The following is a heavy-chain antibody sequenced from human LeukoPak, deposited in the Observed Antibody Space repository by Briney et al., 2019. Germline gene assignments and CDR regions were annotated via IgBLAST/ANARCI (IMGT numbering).Heavy chain of an antibody. J-gene: IGHJ4*02. D-gene: IGHD2-15*01. CDR1: GYSFTSYW. CDR2: IHPGDSST. Sequence: HGESLKISCKGSGYSFTSYWIGWVRQMPGKGPEWMGIIHPGDSSTRYSPSLQGQVTILSGKSINTAYLQWGSLKASDTAMYYCARRQCSGGSCYYFDSWGQGTLVTVSS. V-gene: IGHV5-51*01. CDR3: ARRQCSGGSCYYFDS.